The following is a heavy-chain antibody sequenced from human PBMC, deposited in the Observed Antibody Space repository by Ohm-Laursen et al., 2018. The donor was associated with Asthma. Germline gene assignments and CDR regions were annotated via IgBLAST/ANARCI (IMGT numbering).Heavy chain of an antibody. V-gene: IGHV3-30*18. CDR1: GFSSSTYG. CDR3: AKNSDGDYAPYYYYGMDV. J-gene: IGHJ6*02. CDR2: MLHEGSNK. Sequence: RSLRLSCTASGFSSSTYGMHWVRQAPGKGLEWVAAMLHEGSNKYYGDSVKGRFTISRDNSKNTLYLQMNSLRPDDTAVYYCAKNSDGDYAPYYYYGMDVWGQGTTVTVSS. D-gene: IGHD4-17*01.